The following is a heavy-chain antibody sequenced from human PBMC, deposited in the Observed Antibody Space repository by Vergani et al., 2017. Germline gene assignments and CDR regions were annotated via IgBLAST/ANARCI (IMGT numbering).Heavy chain of an antibody. CDR2: IRSKNDGGTA. V-gene: IGHV3-15*01. CDR1: GFTFSTYA. D-gene: IGHD2-2*02. Sequence: VHLVESGGGLRQPGGSLKLSCAASGFTFSTYAMSWVRQVPGKGLEWIGRIRSKNDGGTADYAAPLKGRFTISRDDSKDSAFLLVNNLKTEDTAVYFCYTDYHDYWGQGTLVTVSS. CDR3: YTDYHDY. J-gene: IGHJ4*02.